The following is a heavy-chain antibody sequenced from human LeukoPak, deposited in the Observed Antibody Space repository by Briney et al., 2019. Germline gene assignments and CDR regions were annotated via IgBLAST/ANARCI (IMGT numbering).Heavy chain of an antibody. CDR1: EFTFSSYR. CDR2: IKQDGTEM. Sequence: PGGSLRLSGAASEFTFSSYRMSWVRQAPGKGLEWVADIKQDGTEMYYVDSVKGRFTISRDNAKNSLYLQMNSLRAEDTAVYYCSRAGWNYGIYWGQGTLVTVSS. V-gene: IGHV3-7*01. CDR3: SRAGWNYGIY. D-gene: IGHD1-7*01. J-gene: IGHJ4*02.